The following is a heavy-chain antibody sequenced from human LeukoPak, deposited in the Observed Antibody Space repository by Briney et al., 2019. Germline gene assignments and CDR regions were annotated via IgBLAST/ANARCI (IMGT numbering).Heavy chain of an antibody. V-gene: IGHV4-38-2*01. CDR2: IYHSGST. CDR1: GYSISSSYY. D-gene: IGHD3-16*01. J-gene: IGHJ4*02. CDR3: ARPGAVYDYVSFDY. Sequence: TSETLSLTCAVSGYSISSSYYWGWIRQPPGKGLEWIGSIYHSGSTYYNPSLKSRVTISVDTSKNQFSLKLSSVTAADTAAYYCARPGAVYDYVSFDYWGQGTLVTVSS.